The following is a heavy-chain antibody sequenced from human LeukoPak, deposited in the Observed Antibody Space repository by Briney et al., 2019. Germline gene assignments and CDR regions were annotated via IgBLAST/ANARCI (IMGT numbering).Heavy chain of an antibody. Sequence: GGSLRLSCVASGFTFRNYWMHWVRQAPGKGLVSVSRISTDGRPTTYADSVKGRFTVTRDNAKNTLYLQMNSLRAEDMALYYCAKDMYSSGWHIDYWGQGTLVTVSS. J-gene: IGHJ4*02. CDR1: GFTFRNYW. CDR3: AKDMYSSGWHIDY. D-gene: IGHD6-19*01. V-gene: IGHV3-74*03. CDR2: ISTDGRPT.